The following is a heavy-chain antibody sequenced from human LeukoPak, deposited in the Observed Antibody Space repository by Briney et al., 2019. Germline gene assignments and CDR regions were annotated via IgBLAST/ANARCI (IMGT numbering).Heavy chain of an antibody. Sequence: GGSLRLSCAASGFTFSSYAMSWVRQAPGKGLEWVSAISGSGGSAYYADSVKGRFTISRDNSKNTLYLQMNSLRAEDTAVYYCAKDIVYCSSTSCYSGFDYWGQGTLVTVSS. CDR3: AKDIVYCSSTSCYSGFDY. D-gene: IGHD2-2*01. CDR2: ISGSGGSA. V-gene: IGHV3-23*01. J-gene: IGHJ4*02. CDR1: GFTFSSYA.